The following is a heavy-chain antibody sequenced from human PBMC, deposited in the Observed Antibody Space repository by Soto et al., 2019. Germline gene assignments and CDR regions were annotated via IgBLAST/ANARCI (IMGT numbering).Heavy chain of an antibody. Sequence: VGSLRLSCAASGFTLRSYGMHWVRQAPGKGLEWVAVISHDGSERYYADSVQGRFTISRDNSRNTQYLQMDSLRAEDTAVYYCANDDKITKHDSCYGMDVCGHVTTVTVSS. CDR3: ANDDKITKHDSCYGMDV. CDR2: ISHDGSER. D-gene: IGHD1-20*01. V-gene: IGHV3-30*18. CDR1: GFTLRSYG. J-gene: IGHJ6*02.